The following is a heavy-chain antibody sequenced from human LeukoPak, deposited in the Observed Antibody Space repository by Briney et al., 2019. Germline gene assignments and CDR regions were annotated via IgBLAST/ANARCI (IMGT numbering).Heavy chain of an antibody. D-gene: IGHD3-22*01. CDR2: ITPLNGNT. CDR1: GYTFTYRY. Sequence: ASVKVSCKASGYTFTYRYLHWVRQAPGQALEWMGWITPLNGNTNYAQNFQDRVTITGDRSMSTAYMELSSLRPEDTGMYYCAGGTATMTVGMDVWGQGTTVTVSS. V-gene: IGHV1-45*02. J-gene: IGHJ6*02. CDR3: AGGTATMTVGMDV.